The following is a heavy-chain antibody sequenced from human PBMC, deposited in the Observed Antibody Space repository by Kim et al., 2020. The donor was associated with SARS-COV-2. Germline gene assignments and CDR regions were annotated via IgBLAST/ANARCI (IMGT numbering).Heavy chain of an antibody. J-gene: IGHJ4*02. Sequence: SETLSLTCTVSGGSISSNNLYWGWVRQPPGKGLEWIASIYYSGSAYHSGDTYYNPSLKSRVTVAVARSKNQFSLNPSSVTAADTAVYYCARRGGYGYAYGYWGQGTLVTVSS. CDR2: IYYSGSAYHSGDT. D-gene: IGHD5-18*01. CDR3: ARRGGYGYAYGY. CDR1: GGSISSNNLY. V-gene: IGHV4-39*01.